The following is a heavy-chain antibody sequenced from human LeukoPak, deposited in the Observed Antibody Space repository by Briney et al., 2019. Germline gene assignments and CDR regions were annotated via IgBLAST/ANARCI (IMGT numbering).Heavy chain of an antibody. J-gene: IGHJ4*02. Sequence: GGSLRLSCAASGFTFSSYAMHWVRQAPGKGLEWVAVISYDGSNKYYADSVKGRFTISRDNSKNTLYLQMNSLRAEDTAVYYCARERLWEFVHDYWGQGTLVTVSS. CDR3: ARERLWEFVHDY. D-gene: IGHD3-16*01. CDR2: ISYDGSNK. CDR1: GFTFSSYA. V-gene: IGHV3-30*04.